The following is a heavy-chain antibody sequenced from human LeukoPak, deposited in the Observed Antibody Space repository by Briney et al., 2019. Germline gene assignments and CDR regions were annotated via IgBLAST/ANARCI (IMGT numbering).Heavy chain of an antibody. D-gene: IGHD3-10*01. CDR1: GGSISCYY. CDR3: ASSPRRSMVRRVTFDY. Sequence: SETLSLTCTVSGGSISCYYWSWIRQPPGKGLEWIGYIYYSGSTNYNPSLKSRVTISVDTSKNQFSLKLSSVTAADTAVYYCASSPRRSMVRRVTFDYWGQGTLVTVSS. J-gene: IGHJ4*02. V-gene: IGHV4-59*01. CDR2: IYYSGST.